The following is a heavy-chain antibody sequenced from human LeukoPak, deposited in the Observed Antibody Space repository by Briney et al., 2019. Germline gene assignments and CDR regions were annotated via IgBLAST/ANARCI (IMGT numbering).Heavy chain of an antibody. D-gene: IGHD3-10*01. CDR3: AGRGDI. J-gene: IGHJ3*02. V-gene: IGHV4-38-2*02. CDR2: IYHSGST. Sequence: SETLSLTCTVSGYSISSHYYWGWIRKPPGEGLEWIGTIYHSGSTYYSPFLKSRVTISVDTSKNQFSLKLSSVTAADTAGYYCAGRGDIWGQGTMVTVSS. CDR1: GYSISSHYY.